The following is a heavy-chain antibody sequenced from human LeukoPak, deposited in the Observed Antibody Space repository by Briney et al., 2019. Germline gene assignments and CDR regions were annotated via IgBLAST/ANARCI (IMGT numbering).Heavy chain of an antibody. D-gene: IGHD3-22*01. Sequence: SETLSLTCIVSSGSISSSSHYWGWIRQPPGKGLEWIGSFYYSGNTYYNPSLKSRVTISLDTSKNQFSLKLSPVTAADTAVYYWARDPSGYSSRFDYWGQGTLVTDSS. V-gene: IGHV4-39*07. J-gene: IGHJ4*02. CDR1: SGSISSSSHY. CDR2: FYYSGNT. CDR3: ARDPSGYSSRFDY.